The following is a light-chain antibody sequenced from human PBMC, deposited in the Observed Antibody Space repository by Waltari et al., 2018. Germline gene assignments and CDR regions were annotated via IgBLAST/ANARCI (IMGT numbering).Light chain of an antibody. Sequence: DLQMTQSPSSLSASVGDRVNITCRASQGIRNYLAWYQHKPGKAPILLIYDASRLESGVPSRFSGSGSGTDYTLTINNLQPEDFATYYCQQYYDTPGVTLGPGTTVDIK. J-gene: IGKJ3*01. V-gene: IGKV1-NL1*01. CDR3: QQYYDTPGVT. CDR1: QGIRNY. CDR2: DAS.